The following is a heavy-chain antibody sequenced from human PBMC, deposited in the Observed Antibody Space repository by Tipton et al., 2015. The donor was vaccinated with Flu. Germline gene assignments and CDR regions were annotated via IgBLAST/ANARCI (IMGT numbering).Heavy chain of an antibody. J-gene: IGHJ4*02. CDR1: GFTFNSYD. V-gene: IGHV3-33*01. CDR2: IWSDGSNK. Sequence: SLRLSCAASGFTFNSYDMHWVRQAPGKGLEWVAVIWSDGSNKYYADSVKGRLTISRDNSKNTLYLQMNSLRAEDTALYYCARAAAGWYYFDYWGQGTLVTVSS. D-gene: IGHD6-13*01. CDR3: ARAAAGWYYFDY.